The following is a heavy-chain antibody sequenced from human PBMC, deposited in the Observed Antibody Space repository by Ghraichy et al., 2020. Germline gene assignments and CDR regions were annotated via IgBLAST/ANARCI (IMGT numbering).Heavy chain of an antibody. D-gene: IGHD2-8*01. V-gene: IGHV3-48*02. CDR1: GFTFSSHS. Sequence: GGSLRLSCAASGFTFSSHSINWVRQAPGKGLEWVSHLSSSSSIIYYADSVKGRFTISRDNANNSLYLQMNSLRDEDTAVYYCVRAPLISTKYYFYYWGQGTLVTVSS. J-gene: IGHJ4*02. CDR3: VRAPLISTKYYFYY. CDR2: LSSSSSII.